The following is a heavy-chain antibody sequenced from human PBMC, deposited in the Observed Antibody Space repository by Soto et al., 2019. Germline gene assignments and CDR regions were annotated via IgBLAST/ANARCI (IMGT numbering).Heavy chain of an antibody. CDR1: GGTFSSYA. CDR2: IIPIFGTA. V-gene: IGHV1-69*13. Sequence: GASVKVSCKASGGTFSSYAISWVRQAPGQGLEWMGGIIPIFGTANYAQKFQGRVTITADESTSTAYMELSSLRSEDTAVYYCASSGYYGTNDYWGQGPLVTVSS. J-gene: IGHJ4*02. CDR3: ASSGYYGTNDY. D-gene: IGHD3-22*01.